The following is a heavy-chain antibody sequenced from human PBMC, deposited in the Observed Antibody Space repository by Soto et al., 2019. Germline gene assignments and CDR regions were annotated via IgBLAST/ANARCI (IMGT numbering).Heavy chain of an antibody. CDR3: AKGDGGGQIVVVPAATNLDY. D-gene: IGHD2-2*01. CDR1: GFTFSSYA. Sequence: GGSLRLSCAASGFTFSSYAMSWVRQAPGKGLEWVSAISGSGSSTDYADSVKGRFTISRDNSKNTLYLQMNGLRAEDTAVYYCAKGDGGGQIVVVPAATNLDYWGQGTLVTVSS. CDR2: ISGSGSST. J-gene: IGHJ4*02. V-gene: IGHV3-23*01.